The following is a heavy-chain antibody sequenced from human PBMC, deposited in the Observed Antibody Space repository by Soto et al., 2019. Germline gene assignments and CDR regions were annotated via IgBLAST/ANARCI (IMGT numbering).Heavy chain of an antibody. Sequence: SETLSLTCAVYGGSFSGYYWSWIRQPPGKGLEWIGEINHSGSTNYNPSLKSRITISVDTSKNQFSLKLSSVTAADTAVYYCARVDSSGWYYFDYWGQGTLVTVSS. CDR1: GGSFSGYY. J-gene: IGHJ4*02. V-gene: IGHV4-34*01. D-gene: IGHD6-19*01. CDR3: ARVDSSGWYYFDY. CDR2: INHSGST.